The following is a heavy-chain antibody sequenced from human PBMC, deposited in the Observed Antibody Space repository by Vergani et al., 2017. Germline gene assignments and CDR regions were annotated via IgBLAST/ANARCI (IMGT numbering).Heavy chain of an antibody. CDR3: ARGVAAAGTVRP. D-gene: IGHD6-13*01. J-gene: IGHJ5*02. CDR1: GGSVSSGSYY. CDR2: IYYSGST. Sequence: QVQLQESGPGLVKPSETLSLTCTVSGGSVSSGSYYWSWIRQPPGKGLEWIGYIYYSGSTNYNPALKSRVTISVEPSKNQFSLKLSSVTAADTAVYYCARGVAAAGTVRPWGQGTLVTVSS. V-gene: IGHV4-61*01.